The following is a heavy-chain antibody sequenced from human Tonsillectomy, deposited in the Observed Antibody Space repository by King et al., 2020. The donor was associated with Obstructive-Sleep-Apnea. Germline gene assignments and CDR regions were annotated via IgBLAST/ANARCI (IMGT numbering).Heavy chain of an antibody. J-gene: IGHJ1*01. Sequence: VQLQESGPGLVKPSETLSLTCTVSGGSISSSSYYWGWIRQPPGRGLEWIGTIYHTGTTYYNPSLKSRVTVSVDTPKNQFSLKLSSMTAADTAMYYCASPGYCTTTTCYAHFQHWGQGTLVTVSS. CDR2: IYHTGTT. CDR3: ASPGYCTTTTCYAHFQH. V-gene: IGHV4-39*01. CDR1: GGSISSSSYY. D-gene: IGHD2-2*01.